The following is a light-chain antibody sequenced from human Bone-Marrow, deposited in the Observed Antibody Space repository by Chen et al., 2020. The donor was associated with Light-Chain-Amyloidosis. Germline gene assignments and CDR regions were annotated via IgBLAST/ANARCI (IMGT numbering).Light chain of an antibody. CDR2: RDT. V-gene: IGLV3-25*03. J-gene: IGLJ2*01. Sequence: SYELTQPPSVSVSPGQTARITCSGDDLPTKYAYWYQQKPGQAPVLVIHRDTERPSWISERFSGCGSGHTATLASSGVQAEDEADYHCQSADSSGTYEVIFGGGTKLTVL. CDR1: DLPTKY. CDR3: QSADSSGTYEVI.